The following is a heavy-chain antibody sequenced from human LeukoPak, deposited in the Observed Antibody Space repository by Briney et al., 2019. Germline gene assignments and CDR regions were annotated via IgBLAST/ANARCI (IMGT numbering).Heavy chain of an antibody. D-gene: IGHD5-24*01. J-gene: IGHJ3*01. CDR1: GFTFSDYY. CDR2: INPGGGDT. V-gene: IGHV1-46*01. Sequence: ASVKVSCKASGFTFSDYYMHWVRQAPGQGLEWVGIINPGGGDTLYAQKFHGRVTLTRDTSTATVYMEMTSLRSEDTAVYYCAREEKMVILALDLWGQGTMVTVSS. CDR3: AREEKMVILALDL.